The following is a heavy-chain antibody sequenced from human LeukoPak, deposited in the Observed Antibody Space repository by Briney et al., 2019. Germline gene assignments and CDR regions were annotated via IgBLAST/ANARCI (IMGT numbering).Heavy chain of an antibody. CDR2: ISSSSSYI. V-gene: IGHV3-21*01. D-gene: IGHD3-22*01. CDR1: GFTFSSYS. CDR3: ARGSRDYYDSSGYYGY. Sequence: GGSLRLSCAASGFTFSSYSMNWVRQAPGEGLEWVSSISSSSSYIYYADSVKGRFTISRDNAKNSLYLQMNSLRAEDTAVYYCARGSRDYYDSSGYYGYWGQGTLVTVSS. J-gene: IGHJ4*02.